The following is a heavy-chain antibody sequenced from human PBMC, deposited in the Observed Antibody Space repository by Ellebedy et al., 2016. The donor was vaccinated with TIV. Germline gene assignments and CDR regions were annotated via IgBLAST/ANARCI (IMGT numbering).Heavy chain of an antibody. CDR1: GFTFSSYS. J-gene: IGHJ4*02. V-gene: IGHV3-21*01. CDR3: ARREGVRGEDY. Sequence: PGGSLRLSCVASGFTFSSYSMNWVRQVPGKGLEWVSSISSSSSYIYYADSVKGRFTISRGNAKSSLYLQMNSLRTEETAVYYCARREGVRGEDYWGQGTLVTVSS. CDR2: ISSSSSYI. D-gene: IGHD3-10*01.